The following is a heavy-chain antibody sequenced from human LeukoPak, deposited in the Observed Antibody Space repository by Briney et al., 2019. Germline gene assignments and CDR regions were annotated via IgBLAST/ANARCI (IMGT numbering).Heavy chain of an antibody. Sequence: SETLSLTCTVSGGSISSYCWSWIRQPPGKGLEWIGYIYYSGSTNYNPSLKSRVTISVDTSKNQFSLKLSSVTAADTAVYYCARLSSPKSSEDYWGQGTLVTVSS. V-gene: IGHV4-59*08. CDR1: GGSISSYC. J-gene: IGHJ4*02. D-gene: IGHD6-6*01. CDR3: ARLSSPKSSEDY. CDR2: IYYSGST.